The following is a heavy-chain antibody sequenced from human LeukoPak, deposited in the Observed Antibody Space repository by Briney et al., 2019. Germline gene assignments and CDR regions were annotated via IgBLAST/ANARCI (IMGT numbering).Heavy chain of an antibody. CDR1: GGTFSSYA. D-gene: IGHD5-12*01. CDR2: IIPIFGTA. CDR3: ARGDIVATTHYYYYYMDV. V-gene: IGHV1-69*05. J-gene: IGHJ6*03. Sequence: GASVKVSCKASGGTFSSYAISWVRQAPGQGLEWMGGIIPIFGTANYAQKFQGRVTITTDESTSTAYMELSSLRSEDTAVYYCARGDIVATTHYYYYYMDVWGKGTTATVSS.